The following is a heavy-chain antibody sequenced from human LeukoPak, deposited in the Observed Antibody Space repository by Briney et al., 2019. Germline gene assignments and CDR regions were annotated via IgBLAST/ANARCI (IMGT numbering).Heavy chain of an antibody. CDR1: GFTFNTYW. D-gene: IGHD3-3*01. Sequence: GGSLRLSCAASGFTFNTYWMTWCRQAPGKGLEWVASIKPDGSEKYYGDSVKGRFTISRDNAKNSVYLQVNSLRAEDTAVYYCASSYDFWDSWGQGALVTVSS. CDR3: ASSYDFWDS. V-gene: IGHV3-7*03. CDR2: IKPDGSEK. J-gene: IGHJ4*02.